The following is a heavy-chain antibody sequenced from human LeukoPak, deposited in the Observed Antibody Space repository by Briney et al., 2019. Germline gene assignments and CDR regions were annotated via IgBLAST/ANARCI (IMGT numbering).Heavy chain of an antibody. CDR3: ARDDKWGFDY. Sequence: GGSLRLSCAASGFTFSDYHMNWVRQAPGKGLEWISNIRGSGSGSSSGVYYADSVRGRFTISRDDAKISRFLQMNSLRADDTAFYYCARDDKWGFDYWGQGALVTVSS. D-gene: IGHD7-27*01. CDR2: IRGSGSGSSSGV. V-gene: IGHV3-48*04. J-gene: IGHJ4*02. CDR1: GFTFSDYH.